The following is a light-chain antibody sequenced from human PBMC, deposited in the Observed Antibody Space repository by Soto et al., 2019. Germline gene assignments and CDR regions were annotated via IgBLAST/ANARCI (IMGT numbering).Light chain of an antibody. V-gene: IGLV2-11*01. CDR1: SSDVGGYNY. CDR3: CSYAGSYTFV. CDR2: DVS. Sequence: QSVLTQPRSVSGSPGQSVAISCTGTSSDVGGYNYVSWYQQHPGQAPKLMIYDVSKRPSGVPDRFSGSKSGNTASLTVSGLQAEDVADYYCCSYAGSYTFVFGGGTKLTVL. J-gene: IGLJ2*01.